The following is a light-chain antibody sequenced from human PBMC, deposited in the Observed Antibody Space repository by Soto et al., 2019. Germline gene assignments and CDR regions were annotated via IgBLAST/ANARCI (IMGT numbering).Light chain of an antibody. J-gene: IGLJ1*01. Sequence: QSALTQPASVSGSPGQSITISCTGTSSDVGGYNYVSWYQQHPGKAPKLMIYDVSNRPSGVSNRFSGSKSGNTASLTISGLQAEDEAVFYCPSETSSSPPYAFESGTKVTVL. CDR1: SSDVGGYNY. V-gene: IGLV2-14*03. CDR2: DVS. CDR3: PSETSSSPPYA.